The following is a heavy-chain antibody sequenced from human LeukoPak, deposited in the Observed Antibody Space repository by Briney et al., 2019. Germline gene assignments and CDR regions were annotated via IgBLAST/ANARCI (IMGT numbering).Heavy chain of an antibody. CDR3: ARVVVPAAVYRYYYYYMDV. Sequence: GGSLRLSCAASGFTFSDYYMTWIRQAPGKGLEWVSYISSSGSTIYYADSVKGRFTISRDNAKNSLYLQMNSLRAEDTAVYYCARVVVPAAVYRYYYYYMDVWGKGTTVTISS. D-gene: IGHD2-2*01. CDR1: GFTFSDYY. J-gene: IGHJ6*03. V-gene: IGHV3-11*01. CDR2: ISSSGSTI.